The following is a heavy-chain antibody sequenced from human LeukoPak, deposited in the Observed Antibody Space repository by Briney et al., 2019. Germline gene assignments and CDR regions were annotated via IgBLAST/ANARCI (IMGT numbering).Heavy chain of an antibody. V-gene: IGHV1-3*01. J-gene: IGHJ3*02. CDR3: ARGGWLAFDAFDI. CDR1: GYTFTTYS. CDR2: VNVGNGNT. Sequence: ASVKVSCKASGYTFTTYSMHWVRQAPGQRLEWMGWVNVGNGNTKYSQKFQGRVTITRDTSASTGYMELSSLRSEDTAVYYCARGGWLAFDAFDIWGQGTMVTVSS. D-gene: IGHD5-12*01.